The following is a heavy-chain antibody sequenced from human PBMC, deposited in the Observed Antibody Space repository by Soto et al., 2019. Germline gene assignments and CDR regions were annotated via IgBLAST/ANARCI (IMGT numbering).Heavy chain of an antibody. CDR1: GYTFTSYG. CDR2: ISAYNGNT. CDR3: ARGVAVDPEGQYYYYYGMDV. J-gene: IGHJ6*02. Sequence: ASVKGSCKASGYTFTSYGISWVRQAPGQGLEWMGWISAYNGNTNYAQKLQGRVTMTTDTSTSTAYMELRSLRSDDTAVYYCARGVAVDPEGQYYYYYGMDVWGQGTTVTASS. V-gene: IGHV1-18*01. D-gene: IGHD6-19*01.